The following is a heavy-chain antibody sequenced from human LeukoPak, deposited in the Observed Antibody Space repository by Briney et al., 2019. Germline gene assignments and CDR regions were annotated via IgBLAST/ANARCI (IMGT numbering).Heavy chain of an antibody. J-gene: IGHJ4*02. CDR3: RFYSSGSDY. V-gene: IGHV3-23*01. D-gene: IGHD3-22*01. CDR2: IRARDDTT. CDR1: GFTLSTSA. Sequence: GGSLRLSCEVFGFTLSTSAMSWVRQAPGKGLEWVSGIRARDDTTYYVDSVKGRFTVSRDNSKNTLYLQMNSLRVEDTAFYYCRFYSSGSDYWGQGTLVTVSS.